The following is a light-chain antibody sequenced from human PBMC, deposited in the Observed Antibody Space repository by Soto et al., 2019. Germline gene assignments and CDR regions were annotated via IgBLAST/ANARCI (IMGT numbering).Light chain of an antibody. CDR1: SSDVGGYNY. CDR3: SSYTSSSGEV. J-gene: IGLJ2*01. Sequence: QSVLTQPASVSGSPGQSITISCTGNSSDVGGYNYVSWYQQHPGKAPKLMIYDVSNRPSGVSNRFSGSKSGNTASLTISGLQAEDEADYYCSSYTSSSGEVFGGGTKLTVL. CDR2: DVS. V-gene: IGLV2-14*01.